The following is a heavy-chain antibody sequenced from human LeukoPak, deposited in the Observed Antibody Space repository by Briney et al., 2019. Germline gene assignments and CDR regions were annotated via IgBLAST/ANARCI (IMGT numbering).Heavy chain of an antibody. CDR3: ARATWDPNYYYYMDV. J-gene: IGHJ6*03. CDR1: GFTFSNYW. V-gene: IGHV3-7*01. Sequence: GGSLRLSCAVSGFTFSNYWMSWARQSPGKGLEWVANIYLDGSRAYYVDSVKGRFTISRDNAKNSLYLQMNSLRAEDTAVYYCARATWDPNYYYYMDVWGKGTTVTISS. CDR2: IYLDGSRA. D-gene: IGHD1-26*01.